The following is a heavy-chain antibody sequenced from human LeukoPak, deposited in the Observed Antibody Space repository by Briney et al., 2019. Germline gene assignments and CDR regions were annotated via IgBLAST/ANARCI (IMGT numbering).Heavy chain of an antibody. D-gene: IGHD6-19*01. CDR1: GYTFISNG. V-gene: IGHV1-18*01. CDR3: ARDVAVTETGGFDY. Sequence: VASVKVSCKASGYTFISNGISWVRKAPGPGLEWLGWISVYNGNTNYAQKIQGRATMTTDTSTSTAYMELRSLRSDDTAMYYCARDVAVTETGGFDYWGQGTLVTVSS. J-gene: IGHJ4*02. CDR2: ISVYNGNT.